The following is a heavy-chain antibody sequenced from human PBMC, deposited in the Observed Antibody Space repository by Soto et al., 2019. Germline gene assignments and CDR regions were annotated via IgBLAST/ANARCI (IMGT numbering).Heavy chain of an antibody. J-gene: IGHJ6*02. D-gene: IGHD2-2*02. CDR2: ISAYNGNT. CDR1: GYTFTSYG. CDR3: ARYCSSTSCYTPLYYYYGMDV. Sequence: ASVKVSCKASGYTFTSYGISWVRQAPGQGLEWMGWISAYNGNTNYAQKLQGRVTMTTDTSTSTAYMELRSLRSDDTAVYYCARYCSSTSCYTPLYYYYGMDVWGQGTTVTVSS. V-gene: IGHV1-18*01.